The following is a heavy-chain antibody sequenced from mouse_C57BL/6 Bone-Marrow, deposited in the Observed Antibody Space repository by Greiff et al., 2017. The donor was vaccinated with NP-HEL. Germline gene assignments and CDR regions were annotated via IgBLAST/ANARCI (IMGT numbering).Heavy chain of an antibody. CDR2: ISSGGSYT. CDR3: ARSHLGFAY. CDR1: GFTFSSYG. V-gene: IGHV5-6*01. J-gene: IGHJ3*01. Sequence: EVHLVESGGDLVKPGGSLKLSCAASGFTFSSYGMSWVRQTPDQRLEWVATISSGGSYTYYPDSVKGRFTISRDNAKNTLYLQMSSLKSEDTAMYYCARSHLGFAYWGQGTLVTVSA.